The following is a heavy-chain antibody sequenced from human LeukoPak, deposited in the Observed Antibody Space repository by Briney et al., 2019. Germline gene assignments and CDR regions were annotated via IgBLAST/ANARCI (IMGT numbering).Heavy chain of an antibody. CDR2: ISAYNGNT. CDR3: TRDSSWSEDYYYYGMDV. Sequence: GASVKVSCKASGYTFTSYGISWVRQAPGQGLEWMGWISAYNGNTNYAQKLQGRVTMTTDTSTSTAYMELRSLGSDDTAVYYCTRDSSWSEDYYYYGMDVWGQGTTVTVSS. CDR1: GYTFTSYG. D-gene: IGHD6-6*01. V-gene: IGHV1-18*01. J-gene: IGHJ6*02.